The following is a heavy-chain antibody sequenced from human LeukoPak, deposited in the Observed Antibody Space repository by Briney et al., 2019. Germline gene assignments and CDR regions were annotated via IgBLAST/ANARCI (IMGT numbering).Heavy chain of an antibody. D-gene: IGHD5-12*01. CDR2: IYTSGST. V-gene: IGHV4-4*07. J-gene: IGHJ4*02. CDR1: ADSINTYY. CDR3: ARDLYGYDPFDY. Sequence: PSETLSLTCTVSADSINTYYWSWIRQPAGKGLEWFGRIYTSGSTNYNPSLKSRVSMSVDTSKNQFSLKLTSVTAADTAVYYCARDLYGYDPFDYWGQGTLVTVSS.